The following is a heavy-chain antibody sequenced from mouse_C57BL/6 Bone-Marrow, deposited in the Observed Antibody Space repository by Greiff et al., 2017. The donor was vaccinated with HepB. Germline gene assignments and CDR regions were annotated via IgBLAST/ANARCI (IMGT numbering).Heavy chain of an antibody. V-gene: IGHV14-3*01. Sequence: VQLKESVAELVRPGASVKLSCTASGFNIKNTYMHWVKQRPEQGLEWIGRIDPANGNTKYAQKFQGKATITADTSSNPASLQLSSLTSEDTAIYYCARNGITTVVTPYWYVDVWGTGTTVTVSS. CDR3: ARNGITTVVTPYWYVDV. CDR1: GFNIKNTY. D-gene: IGHD1-1*01. CDR2: IDPANGNT. J-gene: IGHJ1*03.